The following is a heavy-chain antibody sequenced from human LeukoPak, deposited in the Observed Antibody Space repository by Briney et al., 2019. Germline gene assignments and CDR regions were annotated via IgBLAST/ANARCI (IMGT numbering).Heavy chain of an antibody. CDR2: IYYSGST. V-gene: IGHV4-39*01. CDR1: GGSISSSSYY. Sequence: SETLSLTCTVSGGSISSSSYYWGWVRQPPGKGLEWIGSIYYSGSTYYNPSLKSRVTISVDTSKNQFSLKPSSVTAADTAVYYCASPGGGVWYFDLWGRGTLVTVSS. D-gene: IGHD3-16*01. J-gene: IGHJ2*01. CDR3: ASPGGGVWYFDL.